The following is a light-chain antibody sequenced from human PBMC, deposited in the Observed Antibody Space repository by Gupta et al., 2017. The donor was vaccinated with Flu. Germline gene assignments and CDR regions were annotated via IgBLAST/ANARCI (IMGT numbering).Light chain of an antibody. CDR3: QHDYSVPVT. CDR2: AAS. CDR1: QDISTY. J-gene: IGKJ5*01. V-gene: IGKV1-27*01. Sequence: PSSLSASVGDRVTITCRASQDISTYLAWYRQKPGKLPDLLIFAASSFQSGVPSRFSGSGSGTDFTLTISSLQPEDVATYYCQHDYSVPVTFGQGTRLEI.